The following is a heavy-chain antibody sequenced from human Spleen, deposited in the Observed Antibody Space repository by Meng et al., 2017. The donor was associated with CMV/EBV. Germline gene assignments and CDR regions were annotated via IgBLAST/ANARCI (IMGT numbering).Heavy chain of an antibody. D-gene: IGHD2-2*01. CDR1: GFTFSTYA. CDR3: ARDATLPDY. J-gene: IGHJ4*02. Sequence: GESLKISCAASGFTFSTYAMSWVRQAPGKGLEWVSAINTRGGSTTYADPVKGRFSISRDNYQDTLYLQMDSLRAEDTAMYYCARDATLPDYWGQGTLVTVSS. V-gene: IGHV3-23*01. CDR2: INTRGGST.